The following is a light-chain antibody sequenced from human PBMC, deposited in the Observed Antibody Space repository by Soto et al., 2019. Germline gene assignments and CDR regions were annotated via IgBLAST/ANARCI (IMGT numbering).Light chain of an antibody. Sequence: QSALTQPRSVSGSPGQSVTLSCTGTSSDVGGYHYVSWYQHHPGKAPKIIIFDVNKRPSGVPDRFSGSKSGNTASLTISGLQTEDEADYYCSSYSTTSSPHVLFGGGTKLTVL. CDR2: DVN. CDR3: SSYSTTSSPHVL. CDR1: SSDVGGYHY. J-gene: IGLJ2*01. V-gene: IGLV2-11*01.